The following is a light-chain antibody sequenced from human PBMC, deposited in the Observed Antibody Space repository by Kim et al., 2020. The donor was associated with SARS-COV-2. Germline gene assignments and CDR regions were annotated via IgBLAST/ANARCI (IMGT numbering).Light chain of an antibody. CDR1: QSVLHSSNNKNY. V-gene: IGKV4-1*01. CDR2: WAS. Sequence: DIVMTQSPDSLAVSLGERATINCKSSQSVLHSSNNKNYLAWYLQKPGQPPKLLIYWASTRESGVPDRFSGSGSGTDFTLTISSLQSEDVAVYYCQQYYTAPLTFGPGTKVDIK. CDR3: QQYYTAPLT. J-gene: IGKJ3*01.